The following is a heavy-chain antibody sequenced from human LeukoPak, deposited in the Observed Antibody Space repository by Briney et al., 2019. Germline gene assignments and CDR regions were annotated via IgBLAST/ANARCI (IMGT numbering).Heavy chain of an antibody. CDR2: IIPILGIA. V-gene: IGHV1-69*04. CDR1: GGTFSSYA. CDR3: ARDQGHIVVVVAAYFDY. Sequence: SVKXSCKASGGTFSSYAISWVRQAPXQGLEWMGRIIPILGIANYAQKFQGRVTITADKSTSTAYMELSSLRSEDTAVYYCARDQGHIVVVVAAYFDYWGQGTLVTVSS. J-gene: IGHJ4*02. D-gene: IGHD2-15*01.